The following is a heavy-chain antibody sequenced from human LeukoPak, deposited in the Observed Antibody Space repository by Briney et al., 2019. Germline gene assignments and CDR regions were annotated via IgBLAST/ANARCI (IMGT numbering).Heavy chain of an antibody. CDR3: ARAFRDRYNWNHGAFDI. J-gene: IGHJ3*02. D-gene: IGHD1-14*01. CDR1: GFTFSSYS. V-gene: IGHV3-21*01. CDR2: ISSSSSYI. Sequence: GGSLRLSCAASGFTFSSYSMNWVRQAPGKGLEWVSSISSSSSYIYYADSVKGRFTISRDNSKNTLYLQMNSLRAEDTAVYYCARAFRDRYNWNHGAFDIWGQGTMVTVSS.